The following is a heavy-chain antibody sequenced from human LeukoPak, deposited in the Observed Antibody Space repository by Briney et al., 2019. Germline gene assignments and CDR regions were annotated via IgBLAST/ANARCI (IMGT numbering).Heavy chain of an antibody. D-gene: IGHD2-15*01. J-gene: IGHJ5*02. CDR2: INHSGST. CDR1: GGSISSYY. V-gene: IGHV4-34*01. CDR3: ASTPTKTVVAATGYNWFDP. Sequence: SETLSLTCTVSGGSISSYYWSWIRQPPGKGLEWIGEINHSGSTNYNPSLKSRVTISVDTSKNQFSLKLSSVTAADTAVYYCASTPTKTVVAATGYNWFDPWGQGTLVTVSS.